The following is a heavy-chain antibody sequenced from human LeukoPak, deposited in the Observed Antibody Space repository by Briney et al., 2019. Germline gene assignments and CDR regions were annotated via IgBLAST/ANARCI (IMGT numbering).Heavy chain of an antibody. V-gene: IGHV3-13*01. CDR1: GFTFSNYD. CDR2: IGTAGDT. J-gene: IGHJ3*02. Sequence: GGSLRLSCAASGFTFSNYDMHWVRQATGKGLEWVSAIGTAGDTYYPGSVKGRFTISREDAKNSLYLQMNSLRAGDTALYYCARVCSGGSCYSPDAFDIWGQGTMVTVSS. CDR3: ARVCSGGSCYSPDAFDI. D-gene: IGHD2-15*01.